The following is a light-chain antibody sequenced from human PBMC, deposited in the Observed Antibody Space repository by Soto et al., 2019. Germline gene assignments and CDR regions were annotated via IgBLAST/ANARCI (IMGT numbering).Light chain of an antibody. J-gene: IGKJ1*01. Sequence: ERVMTQSPATLSVSPGERATLSYRASQSVNRNLAWYQVRPGQAPRILIYGASTRATGIPDRFSGSGSGTEFTLTISSLQSEDFAVYYCQQYNSWLMTFGQGTKVEIK. CDR3: QQYNSWLMT. CDR1: QSVNRN. V-gene: IGKV3-15*01. CDR2: GAS.